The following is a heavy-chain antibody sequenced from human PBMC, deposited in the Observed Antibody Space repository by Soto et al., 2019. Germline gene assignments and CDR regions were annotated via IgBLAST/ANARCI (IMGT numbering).Heavy chain of an antibody. J-gene: IGHJ3*02. CDR2: IYPGDSDT. CDR3: ARPGSGWYREGDDAFDI. D-gene: IGHD6-19*01. Sequence: GESLKISCKGSGYSFTSYWIGWVRQMPGKGLEWTGIIYPGDSDTRYSPSFQGQVTISADKSISTAYLQWSSLKASDTAMYYCARPGSGWYREGDDAFDIWGQGTMVTVSS. CDR1: GYSFTSYW. V-gene: IGHV5-51*01.